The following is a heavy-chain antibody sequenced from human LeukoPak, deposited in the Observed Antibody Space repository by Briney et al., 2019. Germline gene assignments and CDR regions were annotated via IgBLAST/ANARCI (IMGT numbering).Heavy chain of an antibody. CDR1: GYTFTSYD. Sequence: ASVKVSCKASGYTFTSYDINWVRQATGQGLEWMGWMNPNSGNTGYAQKFQGRVTMTRNTSISTAYMELSSLRSEDTAVYYRARAHSSSWSNDPFDCWGQGTLVTVSS. CDR2: MNPNSGNT. CDR3: ARAHSSSWSNDPFDC. D-gene: IGHD6-13*01. V-gene: IGHV1-8*01. J-gene: IGHJ4*02.